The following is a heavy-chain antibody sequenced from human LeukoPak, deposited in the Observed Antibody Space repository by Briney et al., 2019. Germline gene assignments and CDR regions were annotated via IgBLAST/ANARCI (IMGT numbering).Heavy chain of an antibody. CDR3: ARNENSGWGYFDY. CDR2: IGGSNGIT. V-gene: IGHV3-23*01. Sequence: PGGSLRLSCAASGFTFNSYAMSWVRQAPGKGLEWVSVIGGSNGITFYVGSVKGRFTISRDNSKDTLYLQMNSLRAEDTAVYYCARNENSGWGYFDYWGQGTLVTVSS. CDR1: GFTFNSYA. D-gene: IGHD5-12*01. J-gene: IGHJ4*02.